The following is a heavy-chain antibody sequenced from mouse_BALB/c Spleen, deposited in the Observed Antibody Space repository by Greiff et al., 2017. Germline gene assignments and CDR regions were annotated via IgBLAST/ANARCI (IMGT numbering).Heavy chain of an antibody. CDR2: IYPGGGYT. CDR1: GYTFTNYW. D-gene: IGHD2-4*01. J-gene: IGHJ4*01. Sequence: QVQLQQSGAELVRPGTSVKISCKASGYTFTNYWLGWVKQRPGHGLEWIGDIYPGGGYTNYNEKFKGKATLTADTSSSTAYMQLSSLTSEDSAVYFCAAAMISYYAMDYWGQGTSVTVSS. CDR3: AAAMISYYAMDY. V-gene: IGHV1-63*02.